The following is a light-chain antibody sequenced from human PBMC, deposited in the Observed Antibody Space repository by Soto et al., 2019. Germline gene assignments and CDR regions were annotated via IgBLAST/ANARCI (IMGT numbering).Light chain of an antibody. CDR1: TSDVGNYNY. CDR2: EVS. Sequence: QSALTQPASVSGSPGQSITISCTGTTSDVGNYNYVSWYQQHPGKAPKLMIYEVSDRPSGVSNRFSGSKSGNTASLTISGLQGEDEADYYCSSYTSTNTLGFGTGTKLTVL. V-gene: IGLV2-14*01. J-gene: IGLJ1*01. CDR3: SSYTSTNTLG.